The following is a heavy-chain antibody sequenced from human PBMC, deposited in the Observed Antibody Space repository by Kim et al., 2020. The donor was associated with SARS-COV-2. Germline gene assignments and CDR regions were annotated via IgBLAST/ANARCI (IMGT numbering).Heavy chain of an antibody. CDR2: ISSNGGST. V-gene: IGHV3-64D*06. D-gene: IGHD3-10*01. J-gene: IGHJ4*02. CDR1: GFTFSSYA. Sequence: GGSLRLSCSASGFTFSSYAMHWVRQAPGKGLEYVSAISSNGGSTYYADSVKGRFTISRDNSKNTLYLQMSSLRAEDTAVYYCVAAYYYGSGSSFDYWGQGTLVTVSS. CDR3: VAAYYYGSGSSFDY.